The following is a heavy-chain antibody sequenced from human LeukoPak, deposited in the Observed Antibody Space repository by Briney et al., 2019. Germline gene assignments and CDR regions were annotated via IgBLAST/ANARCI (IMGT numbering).Heavy chain of an antibody. Sequence: GASVKVSCKASGGTFSSYGISWVRQAPGQGLEWMGRIIPILGIANYAQKFQGRVTITADKSTSTAYMELSSLRSEDTAVYYCARSVVVTSAFDIWGQGTMVTVSS. CDR2: IIPILGIA. V-gene: IGHV1-69*04. J-gene: IGHJ3*02. D-gene: IGHD2-15*01. CDR1: GGTFSSYG. CDR3: ARSVVVTSAFDI.